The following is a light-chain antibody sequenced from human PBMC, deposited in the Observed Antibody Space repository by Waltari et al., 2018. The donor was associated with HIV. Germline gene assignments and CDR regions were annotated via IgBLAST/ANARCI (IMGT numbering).Light chain of an antibody. CDR1: QSLVHSDGNTY. CDR3: MQGTHWPPA. J-gene: IGKJ4*01. Sequence: DVVMTQSPLSLPVTLGQPASISCSSSQSLVHSDGNTYLNWFHQRPGQSPRRLIYQVSNRDSVLPDRFSGSWSDTDFTLKISRVEAEDVGVYYCMQGTHWPPAFGGGTKVEIK. CDR2: QVS. V-gene: IGKV2-30*02.